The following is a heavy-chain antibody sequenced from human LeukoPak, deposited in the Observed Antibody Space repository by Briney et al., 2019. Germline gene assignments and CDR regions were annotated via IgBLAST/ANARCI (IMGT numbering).Heavy chain of an antibody. CDR2: ISQDGSEK. J-gene: IGHJ4*02. D-gene: IGHD6-19*01. CDR1: GFTFNNYW. Sequence: PGGSLRLSCAASGFTFNNYWLTWVRQAPGKGVEWVAQISQDGSEKYYVDSVKGRVTISRDSGKNSLYLQMNSLRAEDTAVYYCARAVGSSGCDYWGQGTLVTVSS. V-gene: IGHV3-7*01. CDR3: ARAVGSSGCDY.